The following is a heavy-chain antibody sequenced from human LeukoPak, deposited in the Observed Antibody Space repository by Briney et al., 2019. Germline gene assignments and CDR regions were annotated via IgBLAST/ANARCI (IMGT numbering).Heavy chain of an antibody. CDR3: ARSIRNYYDSSGYYLDY. CDR2: IKSDGGGT. J-gene: IGHJ4*02. CDR1: GFTFSSYW. Sequence: PVGSPKLSCAASGFTFSSYWMHWVRQAPGKGLGWVSRIKSDGGGTAYADSVESRFTISRDNAKNTLSLQMDSLGVEDTAVYYCARSIRNYYDSSGYYLDYWGQGTLVPAPS. D-gene: IGHD3-22*01. V-gene: IGHV3-74*01.